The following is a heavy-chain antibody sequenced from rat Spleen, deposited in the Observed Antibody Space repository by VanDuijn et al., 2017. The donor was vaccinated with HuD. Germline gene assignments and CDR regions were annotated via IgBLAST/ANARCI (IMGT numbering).Heavy chain of an antibody. CDR3: VREAFGVDY. V-gene: IGHV4-2*01. CDR2: INKDSSII. D-gene: IGHD4-3*01. CDR1: GFNFDDHW. Sequence: EVKLVESGGGLVQPGRSLKLSCAASGFNFDDHWMGWVRQAPGKGLEWIGEINKDSSIIKYSPSLKDKLTISRDNAQNTLYLQMTKLGSEDSGIYYCVREAFGVDYWGQGVMVTVSS. J-gene: IGHJ2*01.